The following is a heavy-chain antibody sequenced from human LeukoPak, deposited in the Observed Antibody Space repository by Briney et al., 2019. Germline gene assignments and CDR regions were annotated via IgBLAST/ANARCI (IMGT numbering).Heavy chain of an antibody. CDR2: IRYDGSNK. CDR1: GFTFCSYG. J-gene: IGHJ4*02. CDR3: AKDGYDFWSGYSFDY. V-gene: IGHV3-30*02. Sequence: GGSLRLSCAASGFTFCSYGMHWARQAPGKGLEWVAFIRYDGSNKYYADSVKGRFTISRDNSKNTLYLQMNSLRAEDTAVYYCAKDGYDFWSGYSFDYWGQGTLVTVSS. D-gene: IGHD3-3*01.